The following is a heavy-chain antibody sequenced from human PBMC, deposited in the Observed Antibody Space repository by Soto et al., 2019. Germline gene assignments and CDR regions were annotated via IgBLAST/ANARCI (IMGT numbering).Heavy chain of an antibody. CDR1: GGSFSGYY. D-gene: IGHD3-3*01. Sequence: PSETLSLTCAVYGGSFSGYYWSWIRQPPGKGLEWIGEINHSGSTNYNPSLKSRVTISVDTSKNQFSLKLSSVTAADTAVYYCARGPSGSITIFGVVTGRYYYYGMDVWGEGTTVTVS. CDR3: ARGPSGSITIFGVVTGRYYYYGMDV. V-gene: IGHV4-34*01. J-gene: IGHJ6*02. CDR2: INHSGST.